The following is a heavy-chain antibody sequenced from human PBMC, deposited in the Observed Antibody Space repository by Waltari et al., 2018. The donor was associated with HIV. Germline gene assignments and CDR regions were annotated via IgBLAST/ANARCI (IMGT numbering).Heavy chain of an antibody. Sequence: QLRLQESGSGLVKPSQTLSLTCVVSGGSISSGGYSWSWIRQPPGKGLEGIGNIYHSGISFYTPSLKSRVTISVDRSKNQLSLNLTSVTAADTGVYFCARGDPDYGMDVWGQGTTVTVS. CDR1: GGSISSGGYS. J-gene: IGHJ6*02. CDR2: IYHSGIS. V-gene: IGHV4-30-2*01. CDR3: ARGDPDYGMDV. D-gene: IGHD2-21*02.